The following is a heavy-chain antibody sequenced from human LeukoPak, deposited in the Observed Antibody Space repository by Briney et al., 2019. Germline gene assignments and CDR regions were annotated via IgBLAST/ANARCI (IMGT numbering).Heavy chain of an antibody. D-gene: IGHD3-10*01. J-gene: IGHJ6*02. CDR2: ISAYNGNT. V-gene: IGHV1-18*01. CDR3: ARDSSEITMVRGVIIETYYYYGMDV. CDR1: GYTFTSYG. Sequence: ASVKVSCKASGYTFTSYGISWVRQAPGQGLEWMGWISAYNGNTNYAQKLQGRVTMTTDTSTSTAYMELRSLRSDDTAVYYCARDSSEITMVRGVIIETYYYYGMDVWGQGTTVTVSS.